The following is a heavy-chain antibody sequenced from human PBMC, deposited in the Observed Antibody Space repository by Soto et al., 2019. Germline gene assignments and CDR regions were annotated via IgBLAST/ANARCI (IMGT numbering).Heavy chain of an antibody. CDR2: IDQDGSEG. V-gene: IGHV3-7*03. J-gene: IGHJ6*02. Sequence: EVQLVESGGDLVQPGGFLRLCCSASGFPFSPYWITWVPQPPRQGPEWVASIDQDGSEGDYVDSVKGRFTISRDNAKSSLYLQMNSLRAEDTAMYFCARDRYGDYGNYYYYYGMDVWGQGTKVTVSS. D-gene: IGHD4-17*01. CDR3: ARDRYGDYGNYYYYYGMDV. CDR1: GFPFSPYW.